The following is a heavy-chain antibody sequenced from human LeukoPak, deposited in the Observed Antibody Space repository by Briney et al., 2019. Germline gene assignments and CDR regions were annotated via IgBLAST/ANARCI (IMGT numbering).Heavy chain of an antibody. V-gene: IGHV3-48*01. CDR1: GFTLSNYH. J-gene: IGHJ4*02. D-gene: IGHD1-26*01. Sequence: GGSLRLSCAASGFTLSNYHMNWVRQAPGEGLEWISYISARSSAIYYADSVKGRFTISRDNARDSLYLQMNSLRAEDTAVYYCARGTYSGTYLVYWGQGTLVTVSS. CDR2: ISARSSAI. CDR3: ARGTYSGTYLVY.